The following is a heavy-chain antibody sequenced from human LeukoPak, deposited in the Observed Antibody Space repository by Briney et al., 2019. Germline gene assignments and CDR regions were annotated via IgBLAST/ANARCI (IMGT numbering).Heavy chain of an antibody. CDR1: GFTFSSYG. V-gene: IGHV3-30*02. Sequence: GGSLRLSCAASGFTFSSYGMHWVRQAPGKGLEWVAFIQFDESHKYYADSVKGRFTISRDNSKNTLYLQMSSLRAEDTAVYYCAKDHATNIVVVPAAMGDDYWGQGTLVTVSS. CDR3: AKDHATNIVVVPAAMGDDY. D-gene: IGHD2-2*01. CDR2: IQFDESHK. J-gene: IGHJ4*02.